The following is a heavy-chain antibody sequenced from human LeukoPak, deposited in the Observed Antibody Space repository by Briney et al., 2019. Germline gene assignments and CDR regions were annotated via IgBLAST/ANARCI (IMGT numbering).Heavy chain of an antibody. J-gene: IGHJ5*02. V-gene: IGHV4-34*01. CDR3: ARAHLAVAGPNWLDP. D-gene: IGHD6-19*01. CDR1: GGSFSGYY. Sequence: SETLSLTCAVYGGSFSGYYWSWIRQPPGKGLEWIGEINHSGSTNYNPSLKSRVTISVDTSKNQFSLKLSSVTAADTAVYYCARAHLAVAGPNWLDPWGQGTLVTVSS. CDR2: INHSGST.